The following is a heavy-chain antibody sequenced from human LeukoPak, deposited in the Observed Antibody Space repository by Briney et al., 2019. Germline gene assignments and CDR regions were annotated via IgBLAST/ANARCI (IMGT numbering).Heavy chain of an antibody. CDR3: VRDFRSADY. CDR2: ICPDGTVT. V-gene: IGHV3-74*01. Sequence: GGSLRLSCAASGFTFSTYCMHWVRKAPGKGPMWVSRICPDGTVTNYADSVKARFIISRDNARNTVYLQMNSLRVEDTAVYYCVRDFRSADYWGQGTLVTVSS. CDR1: GFTFSTYC. J-gene: IGHJ4*02.